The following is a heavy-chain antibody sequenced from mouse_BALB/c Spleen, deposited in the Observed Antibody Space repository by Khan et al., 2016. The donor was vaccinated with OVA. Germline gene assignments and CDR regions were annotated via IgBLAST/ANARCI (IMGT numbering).Heavy chain of an antibody. CDR3: ARTARIKY. CDR1: GYSITSGYG. Sequence: LLESGPGLVKPSQSLSLTYTVTGYSITSGYGWNWIRQFPGNKLEWMGYISYSGSTNYNPSLKSRISITRDTSKNQFFLQLNSVTTEDTATYYCARTARIKYWGQGTTRTVSS. D-gene: IGHD1-2*01. V-gene: IGHV3-2*02. J-gene: IGHJ2*01. CDR2: ISYSGST.